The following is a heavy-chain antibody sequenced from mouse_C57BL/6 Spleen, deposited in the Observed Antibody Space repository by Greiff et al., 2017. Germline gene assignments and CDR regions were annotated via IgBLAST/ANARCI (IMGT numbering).Heavy chain of an antibody. CDR3: ARGNVNFNYFDY. CDR1: GYTFTSYW. Sequence: QVQLQQPGAELVMPGASVKLSCKASGYTFTSYWMHWVKQRPGQGLEWIGEIDPSDSYTNYNQKFKGKSTLTVDKSSSTAYMQLSSLTSEDSAVYYCARGNVNFNYFDYWGQGTTLTVSS. CDR2: IDPSDSYT. D-gene: IGHD2-1*01. J-gene: IGHJ2*01. V-gene: IGHV1-69*01.